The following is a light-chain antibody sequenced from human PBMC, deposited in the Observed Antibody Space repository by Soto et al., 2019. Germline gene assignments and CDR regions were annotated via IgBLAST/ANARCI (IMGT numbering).Light chain of an antibody. Sequence: TVMTQSPATLSVSPGERATLSCRASQSVTSNLAWYQHKAGQAPRLLIYGASSRATGIPDRFSGSGSGTDFTLTISRLEPEDFAVFYCQHYDSLPITFGQGTRLEIK. V-gene: IGKV3-20*01. J-gene: IGKJ5*01. CDR3: QHYDSLPIT. CDR1: QSVTSN. CDR2: GAS.